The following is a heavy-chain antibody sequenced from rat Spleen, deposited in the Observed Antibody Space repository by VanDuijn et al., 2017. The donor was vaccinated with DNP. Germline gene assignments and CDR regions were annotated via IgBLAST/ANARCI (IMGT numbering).Heavy chain of an antibody. D-gene: IGHD1-11*01. V-gene: IGHV5-7*01. CDR3: ARDYGGYPDY. Sequence: EVQLVESGGGLVQPGRSLKLSCAASGFTFSDYNMAWVRQAPKKGLEWVATISYDGSSTYYRDSVKGRFTISRDNAKSTLYLQMDSLRSEETATYYCARDYGGYPDYWGQGVMVTVSS. CDR2: ISYDGSST. CDR1: GFTFSDYN. J-gene: IGHJ2*01.